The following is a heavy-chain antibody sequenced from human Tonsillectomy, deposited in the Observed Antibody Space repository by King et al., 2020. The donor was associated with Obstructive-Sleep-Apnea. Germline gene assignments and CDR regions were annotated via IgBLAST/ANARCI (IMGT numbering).Heavy chain of an antibody. D-gene: IGHD2-8*01. Sequence: VQLVESGGGVVQPGRSLRLSCVASGFTFSTYSLHWVRQAPGKGLESVAFISTAGVNRSYTDSLKGRFTISRDNSRSTLYSYMNSLRVEDTAVYFCARARYARQQWWVHEFWGQGTLVTVPS. V-gene: IGHV3-30*04. J-gene: IGHJ1*01. CDR3: ARARYARQQWWVHEF. CDR1: GFTFSTYS. CDR2: ISTAGVNR.